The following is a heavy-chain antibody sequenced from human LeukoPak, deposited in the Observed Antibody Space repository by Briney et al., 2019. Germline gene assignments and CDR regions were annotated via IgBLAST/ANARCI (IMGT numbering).Heavy chain of an antibody. D-gene: IGHD6-19*01. CDR3: AREGSSGWFDP. V-gene: IGHV4-34*01. Sequence: SETLSLTCAVYGESFSGYYWSWIRQPPGKGLEWIGEINHSGSTNYNPSLKSRVTISVDTSKNQFSLKLSSVTAADTAVYYCAREGSSGWFDPWGQGTLVTVSS. CDR1: GESFSGYY. CDR2: INHSGST. J-gene: IGHJ5*02.